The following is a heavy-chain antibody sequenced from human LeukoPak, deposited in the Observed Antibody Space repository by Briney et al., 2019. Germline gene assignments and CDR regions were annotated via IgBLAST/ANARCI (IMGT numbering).Heavy chain of an antibody. CDR3: ERTEYYYDSSGYYFY. D-gene: IGHD3-22*01. Sequence: GGSLRLSCAASGFTYSRYWMSWVRQAPGKGLEWVANIKQDGSEKYYVDSVKGRFTISRDNAKNSLYLQMNSLRAEDTAVYYCERTEYYYDSSGYYFYWGQGTLVTVSS. V-gene: IGHV3-7*01. J-gene: IGHJ4*02. CDR1: GFTYSRYW. CDR2: IKQDGSEK.